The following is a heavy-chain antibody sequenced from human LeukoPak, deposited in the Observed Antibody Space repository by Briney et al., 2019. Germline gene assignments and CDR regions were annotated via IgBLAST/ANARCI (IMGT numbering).Heavy chain of an antibody. V-gene: IGHV3-30*18. CDR1: GFTFSSYG. CDR3: AKTEGY. CDR2: ISYDGSNK. J-gene: IGHJ4*02. Sequence: GGSLRLSCAASGFTFSSYGMHWVRQAPGKGLEWVAVISYDGSNKYYADSVKGRFTISRDNSKNTLYLQMNSLRAEDTAVYYCAKTEGYWGQGTLVTVSS.